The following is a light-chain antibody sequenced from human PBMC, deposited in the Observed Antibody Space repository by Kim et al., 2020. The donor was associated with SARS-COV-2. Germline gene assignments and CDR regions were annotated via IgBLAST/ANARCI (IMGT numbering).Light chain of an antibody. J-gene: IGLJ3*02. Sequence: VSPGQTASITCSGDKLGDKYACWYQQKPGQSPVLVIYQDNKRPSGIPERFSGSNSGNTATLTISGTQAMDEADYYCQAWDSSTAVVFGGGTKLTVL. CDR2: QDN. CDR3: QAWDSSTAVV. V-gene: IGLV3-1*01. CDR1: KLGDKY.